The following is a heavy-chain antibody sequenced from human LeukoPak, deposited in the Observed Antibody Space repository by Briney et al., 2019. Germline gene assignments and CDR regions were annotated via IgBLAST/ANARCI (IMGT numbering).Heavy chain of an antibody. D-gene: IGHD2-2*01. CDR3: AREGTPPGQYQLLEDWFDP. V-gene: IGHV4-61*02. Sequence: PSETLSLTCTVSGGSISSGGYYWSWIRQPAGKGLEWIGRIYTSGSTNYNPSLKSRVTMSVDTSKNQFSLKLSSVTAADTAVYYCAREGTPPGQYQLLEDWFDPWGQGTLVTVSS. CDR2: IYTSGST. CDR1: GGSISSGGYY. J-gene: IGHJ5*02.